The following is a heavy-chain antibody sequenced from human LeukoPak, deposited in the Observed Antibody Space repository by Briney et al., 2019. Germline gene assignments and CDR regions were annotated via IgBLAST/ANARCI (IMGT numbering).Heavy chain of an antibody. CDR1: GGSISSSSYY. V-gene: IGHV4-39*07. J-gene: IGHJ3*02. CDR2: IYYSGST. CDR3: ARERGIAVAGTTLTRKHNAFDI. Sequence: PSETLSLTCTVSGGSISSSSYYWGWIRQPPGKGLEWIGSIYYSGSTYYNPSLKSRVTISVDTSKNQFSLKLSSVTAADTAVYYCARERGIAVAGTTLTRKHNAFDIWGQGTMVTVSS. D-gene: IGHD6-19*01.